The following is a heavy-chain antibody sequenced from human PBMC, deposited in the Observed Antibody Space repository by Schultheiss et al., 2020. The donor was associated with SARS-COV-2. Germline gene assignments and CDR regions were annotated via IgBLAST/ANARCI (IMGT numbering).Heavy chain of an antibody. CDR2: IYYSGST. CDR1: GGSISTPRYY. D-gene: IGHD2-2*01. J-gene: IGHJ6*02. Sequence: SETLSLTCTVSGGSISTPRYYWSWIRQHPGKGLEWIGYIYYSGSTNYNPSLKSRVAMSVDMSKSHFSLRLSSVTAADTAVYYCASRCSSTSCPAGRYYYYYGMDVWGQGTTVTVSS. CDR3: ASRCSSTSCPAGRYYYYYGMDV. V-gene: IGHV4-61*01.